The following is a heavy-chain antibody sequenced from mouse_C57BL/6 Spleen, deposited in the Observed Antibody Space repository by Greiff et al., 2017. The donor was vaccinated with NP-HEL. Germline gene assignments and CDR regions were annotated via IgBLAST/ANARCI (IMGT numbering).Heavy chain of an antibody. Sequence: QVQLQQSGAELVKPGASVKMSCKASGYTFTSYWITWVKQRPGQGLEWIGDIYPGSGSTNYNEKFKSKATLTVDTSSSTAYMQLSSLTSEDSAVYYCARNVEGYYDFDYWGQGTTLTVSS. J-gene: IGHJ2*01. CDR1: GYTFTSYW. V-gene: IGHV1-55*01. CDR3: ARNVEGYYDFDY. D-gene: IGHD2-3*01. CDR2: IYPGSGST.